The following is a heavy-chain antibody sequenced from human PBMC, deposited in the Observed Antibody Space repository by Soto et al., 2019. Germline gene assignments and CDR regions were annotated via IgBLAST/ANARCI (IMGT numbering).Heavy chain of an antibody. CDR2: ISGSGGST. V-gene: IGHV3-23*01. J-gene: IGHJ4*02. CDR1: GFTFSSYA. D-gene: IGHD3-3*01. Sequence: GGSLRLSCAASGFTFSSYAMSWVRQAPGKGLEWVSAISGSGGSTYYADSVKGRFTISRDNSKNTLYLQMNSLRAEDTAVYYCANGHGVVGYYFYYWGQGTLVTVSS. CDR3: ANGHGVVGYYFYY.